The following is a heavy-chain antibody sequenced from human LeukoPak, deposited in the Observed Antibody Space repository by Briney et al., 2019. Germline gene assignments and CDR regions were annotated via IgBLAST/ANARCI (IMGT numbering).Heavy chain of an antibody. CDR2: IYHSGNT. J-gene: IGHJ4*02. Sequence: SDTLSLTCSVSGYSISSGSYWAWIRQPPGKGLEWIGNIYHSGNTYYNPSLNSRVTISVDTSKNKFSLRLNSVTSADTAVYYCARFYSSSWYSFHWGQGTLVTVSS. V-gene: IGHV4-38-2*01. CDR1: GYSISSGSY. CDR3: ARFYSSSWYSFH. D-gene: IGHD6-13*01.